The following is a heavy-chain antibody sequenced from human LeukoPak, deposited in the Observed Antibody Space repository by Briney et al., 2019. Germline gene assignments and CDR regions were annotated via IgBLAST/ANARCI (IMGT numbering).Heavy chain of an antibody. CDR3: ASEGRYCSSTSCSADY. J-gene: IGHJ4*02. V-gene: IGHV3-11*04. D-gene: IGHD2-2*01. Sequence: GGSLRLSCAASGFTFSDYYMSWIRQAPGKEVEWVSYISSSGSTIYYADSVKGRFTISRDNAKNSLYLQMNSLRAEDTAVYYCASEGRYCSSTSCSADYWGQGTLVTVSS. CDR2: ISSSGSTI. CDR1: GFTFSDYY.